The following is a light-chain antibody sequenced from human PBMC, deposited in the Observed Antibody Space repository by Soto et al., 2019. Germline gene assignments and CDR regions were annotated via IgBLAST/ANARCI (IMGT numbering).Light chain of an antibody. CDR3: SSYTVSSTRI. CDR1: SSDVDSYNY. Sequence: QSALTQPASVSGSPGQSITISCTGTSSDVDSYNYVSWYQQHPGKAPKLIIYGVTNRPSGVSDRFSASKSGNTASLTISGLQADDEADYYCSSYTVSSTRIFGGGTQLTVL. CDR2: GVT. J-gene: IGLJ2*01. V-gene: IGLV2-14*01.